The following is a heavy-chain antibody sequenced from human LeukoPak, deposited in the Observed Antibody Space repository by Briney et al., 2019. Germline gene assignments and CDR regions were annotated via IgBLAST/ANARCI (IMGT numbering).Heavy chain of an antibody. D-gene: IGHD3-16*01. CDR3: ARQGGGSRHFDY. CDR1: GGSISSYY. CDR2: IYYSGGT. Sequence: SETLSLTCTVSGGSISSYYWSWIRQPPGKGLEWIGYIYYSGGTNYNPSLKSRVTISVDTSKNQFSLKLSSVTAADTAVYYCARQGGGSRHFDYWGQGTLVTVSS. J-gene: IGHJ4*02. V-gene: IGHV4-59*08.